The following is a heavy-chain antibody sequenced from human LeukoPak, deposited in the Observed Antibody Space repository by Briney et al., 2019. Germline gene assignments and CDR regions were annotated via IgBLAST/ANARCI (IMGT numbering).Heavy chain of an antibody. D-gene: IGHD1-1*01. CDR3: ATVSTLDY. J-gene: IGHJ4*02. Sequence: GASVKVSCKVSGYTLTELSMHWVRQAPGKGLEWMGGFDPEDGETIYAQKFQGRVTMTKDTSTDTAYMELSSLRSEDTAVYYCATVSTLDYWGQGTLVTVSS. CDR1: GYTLTELS. CDR2: FDPEDGET. V-gene: IGHV1-24*01.